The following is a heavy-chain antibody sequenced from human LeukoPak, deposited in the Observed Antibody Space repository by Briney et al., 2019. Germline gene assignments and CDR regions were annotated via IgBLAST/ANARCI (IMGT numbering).Heavy chain of an antibody. CDR1: GYTFTSYG. Sequence: ASVKVSCKASGYTFTSYGISWVRQAPGQGLEWMGWISAYNGNTNYAQKFQGRVTITTDESTSTAYMELSSLRSEDTAVYYCARVEYCGGDCYPGRRAFDIWGQGTMVTVSS. D-gene: IGHD2-21*01. CDR2: ISAYNGNT. V-gene: IGHV1-18*01. J-gene: IGHJ3*02. CDR3: ARVEYCGGDCYPGRRAFDI.